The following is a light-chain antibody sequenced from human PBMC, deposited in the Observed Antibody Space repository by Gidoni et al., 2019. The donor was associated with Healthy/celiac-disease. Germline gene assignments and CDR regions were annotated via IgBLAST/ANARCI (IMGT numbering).Light chain of an antibody. CDR2: AAS. CDR3: QQSYSTLLT. V-gene: IGKV1-39*01. CDR1: QSISSY. J-gene: IGKJ4*01. Sequence: DIPMTQSPSSLSASVGDRLTITFRARQSISSYLNWYQQKPGKAPKLLIYAASSLQSGVPSRFSGSGSGTDFTLTISSLQPEDFATYYCQQSYSTLLTFGGGTKVEIK.